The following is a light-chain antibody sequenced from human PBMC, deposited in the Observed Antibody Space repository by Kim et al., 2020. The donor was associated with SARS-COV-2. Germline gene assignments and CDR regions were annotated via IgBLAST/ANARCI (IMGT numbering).Light chain of an antibody. CDR3: QSYDSSTVV. Sequence: GKTVTISCTPSSGNIASYYVQWYQQRPGSAPTTVIYEDNQRPSGVPDRFSGSIDRSSNSASLTISGLKTEDEADYHCQSYDSSTVVFGGGTQLTVL. V-gene: IGLV6-57*03. CDR2: EDN. J-gene: IGLJ2*01. CDR1: SGNIASYY.